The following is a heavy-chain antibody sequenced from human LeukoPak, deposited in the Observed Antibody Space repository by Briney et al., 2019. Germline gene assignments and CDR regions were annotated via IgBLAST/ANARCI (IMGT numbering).Heavy chain of an antibody. CDR3: ARGDYYGSGSYKIPYYYYGMDV. Sequence: SVKVSCKASGGTFSSYAISWVRQAPGQGLEWMGGIIPIFGTANYAQKFQGRVTITADESTSTAYMELSSLRSEDTAVYYCARGDYYGSGSYKIPYYYYGMDVWGQGTTVTVSS. CDR1: GGTFSSYA. V-gene: IGHV1-69*13. D-gene: IGHD3-10*01. CDR2: IIPIFGTA. J-gene: IGHJ6*02.